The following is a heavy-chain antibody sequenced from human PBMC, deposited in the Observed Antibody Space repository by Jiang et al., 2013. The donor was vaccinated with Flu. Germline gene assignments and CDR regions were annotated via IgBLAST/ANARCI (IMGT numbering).Heavy chain of an antibody. V-gene: IGHV3-21*01. CDR3: ARDRDYGSEFDP. Sequence: VQLLESGGGLVKPGGSLRLSCAASGFTFSSYSMNRVRQAPGKGLEWVSSISSSSSYIYYADSVKGRFTISRDNAKNSLYLQMNSLRAEDTAVYYCARDRDYGSEFDPWGQGTLVTVSS. D-gene: IGHD3-10*01. CDR2: ISSSSSYI. J-gene: IGHJ5*02. CDR1: GFTFSSYS.